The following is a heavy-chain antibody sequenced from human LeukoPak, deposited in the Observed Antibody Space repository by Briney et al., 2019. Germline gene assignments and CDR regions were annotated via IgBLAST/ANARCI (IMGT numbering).Heavy chain of an antibody. CDR1: GFTFDDYA. Sequence: GGSLRLSCAASGFTFDDYAMHWVRQAPGKGLECVSLISWDGDSTYYADSVKGRFTISRDNNKNSLYLQMNSLRTEDTALYYCATAPYDSSGLFDYWGQGTLVTVSS. CDR3: ATAPYDSSGLFDY. J-gene: IGHJ4*02. CDR2: ISWDGDST. V-gene: IGHV3-43D*03. D-gene: IGHD3-22*01.